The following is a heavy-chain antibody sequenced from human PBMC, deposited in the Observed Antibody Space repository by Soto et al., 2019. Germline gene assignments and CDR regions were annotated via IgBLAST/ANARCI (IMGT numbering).Heavy chain of an antibody. J-gene: IGHJ4*02. CDR3: ARVSPPYRSGWPPPFDY. D-gene: IGHD6-19*01. CDR1: GGSIGSSIYY. V-gene: IGHV4-39*01. Sequence: LSLACTVSGGSIGSSIYYWGWIRQPPGKGLEWIGSIYYSGSTYYNPSLKSRVTISVDTSKNQFSLKLSSVTAADTAVYYCARVSPPYRSGWPPPFDYWGQGTLVTGSS. CDR2: IYYSGST.